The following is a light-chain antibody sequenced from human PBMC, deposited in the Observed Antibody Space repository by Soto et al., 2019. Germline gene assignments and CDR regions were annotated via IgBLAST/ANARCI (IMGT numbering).Light chain of an antibody. CDR3: QQRSNWRT. J-gene: IGKJ2*01. Sequence: EIVLTQSPATLSLSPGERATLSCRASQSVSSYLAWDQQKPGQAPRLLIYDASNRATGIPARFSGSGSGTGFTLTISSLEPEDFAVYYCQQRSNWRTFGQGTKLEIK. CDR2: DAS. V-gene: IGKV3-11*01. CDR1: QSVSSY.